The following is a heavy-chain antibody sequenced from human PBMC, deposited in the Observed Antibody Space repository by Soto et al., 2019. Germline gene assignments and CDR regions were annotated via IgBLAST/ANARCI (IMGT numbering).Heavy chain of an antibody. CDR3: DSNPHDYGDYRPLYYFDY. V-gene: IGHV4-30-4*01. CDR2: IYYSVSP. Sequence: QVQLQESGPGLVKPSQTLSLTCTVSGGSISSVDYYWRWIRQPPGKGLEWIGYIYYSVSPYYNPSLNSRVTISVATCKNQFSLKMSSVTAADTAVYYCDSNPHDYGDYRPLYYFDYCVHGTLVTVSS. J-gene: IGHJ4*01. D-gene: IGHD4-17*01. CDR1: GGSISSVDYY.